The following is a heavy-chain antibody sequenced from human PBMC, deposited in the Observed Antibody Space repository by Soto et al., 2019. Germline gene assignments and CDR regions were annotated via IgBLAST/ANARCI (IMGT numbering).Heavy chain of an antibody. J-gene: IGHJ4*02. D-gene: IGHD3-9*01. CDR1: GGSISSGDYY. CDR2: IYYSGSA. V-gene: IGHV4-30-4*01. Sequence: SETLSLTCTVSGGSISSGDYYWSWIRQPPGKGLEWIGYIYYSGSAYYNPSLKSRVTISVDTSKNQFSLKLSSVTAADTAVYFCARDILYRLDYWGQGILVTVSS. CDR3: ARDILYRLDY.